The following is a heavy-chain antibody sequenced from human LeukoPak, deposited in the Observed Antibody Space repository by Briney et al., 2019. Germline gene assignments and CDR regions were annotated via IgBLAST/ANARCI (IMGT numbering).Heavy chain of an antibody. Sequence: PGGSLRLSCAASGFTFSSYWMSWVRQPPGKGPEWVANIKRDGSEQYYVDSVKGRFTISRDNVKDSLYLQMDSLRAEDTAVYFCVRDRGPYRENYYFDFGIWGRGTMVTVSS. D-gene: IGHD1-26*01. CDR1: GFTFSSYW. V-gene: IGHV3-7*01. CDR2: IKRDGSEQ. CDR3: VRDRGPYRENYYFDFGI. J-gene: IGHJ3*02.